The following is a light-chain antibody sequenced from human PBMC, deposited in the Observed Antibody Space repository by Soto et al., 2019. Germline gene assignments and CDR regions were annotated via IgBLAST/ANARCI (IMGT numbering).Light chain of an antibody. V-gene: IGKV3-20*01. J-gene: IGKJ4*01. CDR2: GAS. CDR3: QQHGRSIT. CDR1: QNVNNNY. Sequence: VVLTHSPRTLSLSPGERATLSCRASQNVNNNYVAWYQQRPGQAPSLLIYGASDRATGVPDRFSGSGSGTDFTLTISRLEPEDFAVYYCQQHGRSITFGGGTRVE.